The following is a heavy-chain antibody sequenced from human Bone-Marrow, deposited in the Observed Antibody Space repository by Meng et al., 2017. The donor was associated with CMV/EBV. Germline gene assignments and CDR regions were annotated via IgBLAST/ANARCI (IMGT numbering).Heavy chain of an antibody. Sequence: GESLKISCAASGFTFSSYAMHWVRQAPGKGLEWVAVISYDGSNKYYADSVKGRFTISRDNSKNTLYLQMNSLRAEDTAVYYCAREVGATAAGLGYWGQGTLFTVSS. CDR2: ISYDGSNK. CDR3: AREVGATAAGLGY. CDR1: GFTFSSYA. V-gene: IGHV3-30*04. D-gene: IGHD1-26*01. J-gene: IGHJ4*02.